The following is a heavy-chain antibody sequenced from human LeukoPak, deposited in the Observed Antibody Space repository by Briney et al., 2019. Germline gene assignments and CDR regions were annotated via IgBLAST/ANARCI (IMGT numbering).Heavy chain of an antibody. D-gene: IGHD2-15*01. Sequence: GGSLRLSCAASGFTFSSYGTHWVRQAPGKGLEWVAVIWYDGSNKYYADSVKGRFTISRDNSKNTLYLQMNSLRAEDTAVYYCVGSGGRGQNWFDPWGQGTLVTVSS. CDR3: VGSGGRGQNWFDP. V-gene: IGHV3-33*01. J-gene: IGHJ5*02. CDR1: GFTFSSYG. CDR2: IWYDGSNK.